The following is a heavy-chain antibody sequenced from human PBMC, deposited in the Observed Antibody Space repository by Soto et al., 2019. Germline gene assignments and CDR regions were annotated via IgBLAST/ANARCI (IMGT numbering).Heavy chain of an antibody. CDR3: ARGFRHRESGYSGYAIDY. D-gene: IGHD5-12*01. J-gene: IGHJ4*02. Sequence: XATLALTFTVSGGSFSSGSYYGTWIRQPPGKGLEWIGYIYYSGSTKYNPSLKSRVTISVDTSKNQFSLHLSSVTAADTAVYYCARGFRHRESGYSGYAIDYWGQGALVTAPQ. CDR1: GGSFSSGSYY. CDR2: IYYSGST. V-gene: IGHV4-61*01.